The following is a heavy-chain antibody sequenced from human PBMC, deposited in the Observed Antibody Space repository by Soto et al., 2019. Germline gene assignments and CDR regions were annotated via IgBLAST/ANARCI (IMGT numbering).Heavy chain of an antibody. D-gene: IGHD5-18*01. CDR3: ARDTGYTFGSLNY. Sequence: ASVKVSCKASGYTFDSYGINWVRQAPGQGLEWMGWISAYNGNTLYSQKFQGRVTITRDTSASTAYMELNSLRSEDTAIYYCARDTGYTFGSLNYWGPGTLVTVSS. CDR2: ISAYNGNT. CDR1: GYTFDSYG. V-gene: IGHV1-18*01. J-gene: IGHJ4*02.